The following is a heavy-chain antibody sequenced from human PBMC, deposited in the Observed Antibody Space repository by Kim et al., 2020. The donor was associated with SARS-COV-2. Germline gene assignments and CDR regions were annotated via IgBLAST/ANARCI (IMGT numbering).Heavy chain of an antibody. V-gene: IGHV4-4*07. J-gene: IGHJ2*01. CDR3: ARGVEYSTPVGEHYWYFDL. D-gene: IGHD6-6*01. CDR2: IYTSGST. CDR1: GGSISSYY. Sequence: SETLSLTYTVSGGSISSYYWSWIRQPAGKGLEWIGRIYTSGSTNYNPSLKSRVTMSVDTSKNQFSLKLSSVTAADTAVYYCARGVEYSTPVGEHYWYFDLWGRGTLVTVSS.